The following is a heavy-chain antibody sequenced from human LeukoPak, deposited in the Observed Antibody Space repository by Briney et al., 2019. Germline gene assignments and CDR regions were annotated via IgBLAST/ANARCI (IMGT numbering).Heavy chain of an antibody. CDR2: IKQDGSEK. V-gene: IGHV3-7*04. CDR3: ARYQASRDNFDY. Sequence: GGSLRLSCAASGFIFRSYWMSWVRQAPGQGLEWVANIKQDGSEKYYVDSVKGRFTISRDNAKNSLYLQMNSLRAEDTAVYYCARYQASRDNFDYWGQGTLVTVSS. CDR1: GFIFRSYW. D-gene: IGHD2-2*01. J-gene: IGHJ4*02.